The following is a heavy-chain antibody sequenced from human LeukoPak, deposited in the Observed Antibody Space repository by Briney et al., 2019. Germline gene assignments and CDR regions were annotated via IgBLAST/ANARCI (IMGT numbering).Heavy chain of an antibody. D-gene: IGHD6-13*01. V-gene: IGHV3-30*18. CDR3: AKDLGYSSSPRRGAYYYYGMDV. Sequence: PGGSLRLSCAGSGFTFNSYGMHWVRQAPGKGLEWVAVISYDGSNEYYADSVKGRFTISRDNSKNTLYLQMNSLRAEDTAVYYCAKDLGYSSSPRRGAYYYYGMDVWGQGTTVTVSS. CDR2: ISYDGSNE. J-gene: IGHJ6*02. CDR1: GFTFNSYG.